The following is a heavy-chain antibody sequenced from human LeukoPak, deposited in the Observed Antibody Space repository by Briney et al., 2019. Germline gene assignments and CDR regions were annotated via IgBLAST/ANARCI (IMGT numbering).Heavy chain of an antibody. CDR2: ISGSGGST. D-gene: IGHD3-22*01. J-gene: IGHJ4*02. CDR1: GFTFSSYA. V-gene: IGHV3-23*01. CDR3: AKDLASNYIYYDSSGYRDY. Sequence: PGGSLRLSCAASGFTFSSYAMSWVRQAPGKGLEWVSAISGSGGSTYYADSVKGRFTISRDNSKNTLYLQMNSLRAEDTAVYYCAKDLASNYIYYDSSGYRDYWGQGTLVTVSS.